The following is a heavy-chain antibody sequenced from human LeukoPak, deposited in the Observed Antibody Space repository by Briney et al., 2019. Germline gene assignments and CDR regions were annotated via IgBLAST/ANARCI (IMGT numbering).Heavy chain of an antibody. CDR2: IYYSGST. Sequence: SETLSLTCIVSGGSISSSSFYWGWIRQPPGKGLEWVGSIYYSGSTYYNPSLKSRVTISVDTSKNQFSLKLSSVTAADTAVYYCARDFRSVVESYFDYWGQGTLVTVSS. CDR1: GGSISSSSFY. D-gene: IGHD4-23*01. V-gene: IGHV4-39*07. J-gene: IGHJ4*02. CDR3: ARDFRSVVESYFDY.